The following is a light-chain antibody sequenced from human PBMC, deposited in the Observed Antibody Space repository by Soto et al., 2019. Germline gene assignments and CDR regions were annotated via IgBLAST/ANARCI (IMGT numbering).Light chain of an antibody. J-gene: IGKJ1*01. CDR2: NAS. Sequence: AIQMTVSPSSMASCVGDGVASACRASQDIRNTLAWYQQKPGEAPKLLIFNASNLHSGVPSRFSGSGSVTDFTLAITGLQPEDFATYYCLQYYSFSWTFGQGTKV. CDR1: QDIRNT. CDR3: LQYYSFSWT. V-gene: IGKV1-6*01.